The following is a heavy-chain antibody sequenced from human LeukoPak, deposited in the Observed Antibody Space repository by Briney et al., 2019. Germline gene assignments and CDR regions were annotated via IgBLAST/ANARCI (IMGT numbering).Heavy chain of an antibody. J-gene: IGHJ4*02. D-gene: IGHD3-22*01. Sequence: GGSLRLSCAASGFTFSSYAMTWVRQAPGKGLEWVSVISGSGTNTDYADSVKGRFTISRDNSKNTLYLQMNSLRAEDTAVYYCAKVPGDYYDSSGYQADWGQGTLVTVSS. CDR2: ISGSGTNT. CDR3: AKVPGDYYDSSGYQAD. CDR1: GFTFSSYA. V-gene: IGHV3-23*01.